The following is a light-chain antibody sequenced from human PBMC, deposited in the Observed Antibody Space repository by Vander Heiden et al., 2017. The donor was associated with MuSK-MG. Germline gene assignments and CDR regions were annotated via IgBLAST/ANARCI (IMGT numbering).Light chain of an antibody. CDR3: QQDSSYPRT. CDR2: SAS. CDR1: QGISSY. Sequence: AIRMTQSPSSLSASTGDRVTITCRASQGISSYVAWYQQKPGKAPNLLIHSASTLQSGVPSRFSGSGSGTDFTLTISCLQSEDFATYYCQQDSSYPRTFGQGTKVDIK. V-gene: IGKV1-8*01. J-gene: IGKJ1*01.